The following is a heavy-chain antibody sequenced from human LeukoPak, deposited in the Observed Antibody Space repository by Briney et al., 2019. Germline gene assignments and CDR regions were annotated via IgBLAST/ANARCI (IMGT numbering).Heavy chain of an antibody. CDR3: ARRDWGYYYTMDV. V-gene: IGHV4-59*01. J-gene: IGHJ6*02. CDR2: IYYSGST. Sequence: PSETLSLTCTVSGVSISSYYWNWIRQPPGKGLEWIGYIYYSGSTNYNPSLKSRVTISLDTSKNQFSLKMSSVTAADTAVYYCARRDWGYYYTMDVWGQGTTVTVSS. CDR1: GVSISSYY. D-gene: IGHD3/OR15-3a*01.